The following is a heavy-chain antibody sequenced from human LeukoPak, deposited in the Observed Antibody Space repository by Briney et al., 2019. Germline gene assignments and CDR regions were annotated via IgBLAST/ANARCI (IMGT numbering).Heavy chain of an antibody. Sequence: ASVTVSCKASGYTFTVYYMHWVRQAPGQGLGWMGWINPNSGGTNYAQKFQGRVTMTRDTSNSTAYMELSRLRSDDTAVYYCARLPMVRGVTPFDYWGQGTLVTVSS. CDR3: ARLPMVRGVTPFDY. J-gene: IGHJ4*02. CDR1: GYTFTVYY. D-gene: IGHD3-10*01. CDR2: INPNSGGT. V-gene: IGHV1-2*02.